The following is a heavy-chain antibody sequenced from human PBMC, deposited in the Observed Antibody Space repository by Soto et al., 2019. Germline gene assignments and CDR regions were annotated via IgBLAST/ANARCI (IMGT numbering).Heavy chain of an antibody. V-gene: IGHV3-23*01. CDR1: GFTFSSYA. CDR3: AKAGSGWYGILDY. D-gene: IGHD6-19*01. CDR2: ISGSGGST. J-gene: IGHJ4*02. Sequence: VGSLRLSCAASGFTFSSYAMSWVRQAPGKGLEWVSAISGSGGSTYYADSVKGRFTISRDNSKNTLYLQMNSLRAEDTAVYYCAKAGSGWYGILDYWGQGTLVTVSS.